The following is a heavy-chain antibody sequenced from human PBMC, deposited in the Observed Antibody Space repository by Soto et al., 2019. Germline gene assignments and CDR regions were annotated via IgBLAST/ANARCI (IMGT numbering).Heavy chain of an antibody. CDR2: MNPNSGNT. D-gene: IGHD3-22*01. J-gene: IGHJ6*02. V-gene: IGHV1-8*01. CDR3: ARSYYDSYGIDV. Sequence: ASVKVSCKASGYTFTSYDINWVRQATGQGLEWMGWMNPNSGNTGYAQKFQGRVTMTRNTSISTAYMELSSLRSEDTAVYYCARSYYDSYGIDVWGQGTTVTVSS. CDR1: GYTFTSYD.